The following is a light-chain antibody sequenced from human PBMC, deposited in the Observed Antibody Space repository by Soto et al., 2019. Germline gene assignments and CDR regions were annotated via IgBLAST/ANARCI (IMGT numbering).Light chain of an antibody. CDR2: DNY. CDR1: GSNIGKNY. J-gene: IGLJ2*01. Sequence: QSVLTQPPSVSAAPGQKVIISCSGNGSNIGKNYVFWYQQFPGTAPKLLIYDNYKRPSGIPDRLSVSKSGASATLAITGLHTGDEDDYYCGAWDTSLRAVVFGGGTKLTVL. V-gene: IGLV1-51*01. CDR3: GAWDTSLRAVV.